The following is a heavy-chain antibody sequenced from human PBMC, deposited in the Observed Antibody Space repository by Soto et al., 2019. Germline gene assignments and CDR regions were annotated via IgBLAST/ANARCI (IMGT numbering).Heavy chain of an antibody. Sequence: SETLSLTCTVSGGAIGGYYWSWIQQPPGKGLEWIGYMYNTGSTVYNPSFKSRVTISVDTSKNQFSLKLNSVTAADTAVYYCARDLWGYCGTDCYPLDVWGQGTTVTVS. CDR2: MYNTGST. CDR3: ARDLWGYCGTDCYPLDV. D-gene: IGHD2-21*02. V-gene: IGHV4-59*01. J-gene: IGHJ6*02. CDR1: GGAIGGYY.